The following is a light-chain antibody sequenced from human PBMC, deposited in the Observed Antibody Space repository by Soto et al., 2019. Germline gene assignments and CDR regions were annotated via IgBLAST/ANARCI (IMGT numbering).Light chain of an antibody. J-gene: IGKJ5*01. Sequence: IQLTHSPSSLSASVGDRVTLTCRASQDIGNELGWYQQKPGKAPKVLIYAASTLHSGVPSRFSGSGSGTDFTLTISSLQPEDFATYYCLQDDTYPITFGQGTRLEIK. CDR1: QDIGNE. CDR2: AAS. CDR3: LQDDTYPIT. V-gene: IGKV1-6*02.